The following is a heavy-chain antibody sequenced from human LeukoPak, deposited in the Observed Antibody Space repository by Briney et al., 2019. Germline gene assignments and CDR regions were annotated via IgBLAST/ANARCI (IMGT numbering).Heavy chain of an antibody. CDR3: ARAGDYYSTGDY. J-gene: IGHJ4*02. D-gene: IGHD3-22*01. CDR2: ISYDGSNK. CDR1: GFTFSSYA. V-gene: IGHV3-30-3*01. Sequence: PGGSLRLSCAASGFTFSSYAMHWVRQAPGKGLEWVAVISYDGSNKYYADSVKGRFTISRDNSKDTLYLQMNSLRAEDTAVYYCARAGDYYSTGDYWGQGTLVTVSS.